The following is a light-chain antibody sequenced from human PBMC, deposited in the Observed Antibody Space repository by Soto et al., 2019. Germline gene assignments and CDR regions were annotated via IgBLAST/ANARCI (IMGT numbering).Light chain of an antibody. CDR3: QQYGSSPLT. Sequence: EIVLTQSPGTLSLSPGERATLSCRASQSVSNNYFGWYQQKPRQAPRLLIYGASTSAAGIPDRFSGSGSWTDFSLTINSLEPEDFAVYYCQQYGSSPLTFGQGTKLEIK. V-gene: IGKV3-20*01. CDR2: GAS. J-gene: IGKJ2*01. CDR1: QSVSNNY.